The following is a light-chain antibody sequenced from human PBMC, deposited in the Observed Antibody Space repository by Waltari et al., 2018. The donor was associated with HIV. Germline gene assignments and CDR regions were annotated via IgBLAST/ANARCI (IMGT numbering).Light chain of an antibody. J-gene: IGLJ2*01. V-gene: IGLV7-46*01. CDR1: PGAVPRVNY. CDR3: LLSYSGAVV. Sequence: QAVVTKEPSLTVSPGGTVTLTCGSSPGAVPRVNYPSWCQQKPGQAPRPLIYVTTNKHTWTPSRFSGSLLGGKAALTLSGAQPEDDAEYYCLLSYSGAVVFGGGTKLTVL. CDR2: VTT.